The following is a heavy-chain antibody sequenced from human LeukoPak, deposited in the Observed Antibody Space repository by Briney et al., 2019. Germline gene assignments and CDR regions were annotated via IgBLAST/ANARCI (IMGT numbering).Heavy chain of an antibody. J-gene: IGHJ4*02. D-gene: IGHD1-26*01. CDR2: ISGSGGST. CDR1: GFTFNSYA. Sequence: PGGSLRLSCAASGFTFNSYAMSWARQAPGKGLEWVSAISGSGGSTYYADSVKGRFTISRDNSKNTLYLQMNSLRAEDTAVYYCAKDQGGSYYGFDYWGQGTLVTVSS. V-gene: IGHV3-23*01. CDR3: AKDQGGSYYGFDY.